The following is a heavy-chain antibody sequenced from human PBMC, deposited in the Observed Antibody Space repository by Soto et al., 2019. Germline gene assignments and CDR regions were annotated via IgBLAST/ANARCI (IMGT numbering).Heavy chain of an antibody. CDR2: IYYSGST. CDR3: ARARRAAAAGRPTYYFDY. D-gene: IGHD6-13*01. CDR1: GGSISSYY. Sequence: PSETLSLTCTVSGGSISSYYWSWIRQPPGKGLEWIGYIYYSGSTNYNPSLKSRVTISVDTSKNQFSLKLSSVTAADTAVYYCARARRAAAAGRPTYYFDYWGQGTLVTVSS. J-gene: IGHJ4*02. V-gene: IGHV4-59*01.